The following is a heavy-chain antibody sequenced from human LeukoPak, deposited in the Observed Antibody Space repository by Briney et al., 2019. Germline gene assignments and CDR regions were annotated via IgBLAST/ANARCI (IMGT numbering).Heavy chain of an antibody. V-gene: IGHV3-53*01. CDR3: ARDTEGYCTHGVCLRQSYFDY. CDR1: GLTVSDNY. CDR2: IFRGGDT. D-gene: IGHD2-8*01. J-gene: IGHJ4*02. Sequence: HSGGSLRLSCAASGLTVSDNYMSWVRQAPGKGLEWVSVIFRGGDTFYADSVRGRFTISRDGSKNVLYLHMNSLRAEDTAVYYCARDTEGYCTHGVCLRQSYFDYWGQGTLVTVSS.